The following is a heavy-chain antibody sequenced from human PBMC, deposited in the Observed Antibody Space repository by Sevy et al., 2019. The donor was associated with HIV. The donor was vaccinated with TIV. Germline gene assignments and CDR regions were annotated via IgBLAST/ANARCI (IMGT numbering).Heavy chain of an antibody. CDR3: ITDPGYRGYDEEVINYYYYGMDV. CDR1: GFTFSSAW. V-gene: IGHV3-15*01. J-gene: IGHJ6*02. CDR2: IKSKTDGGTI. Sequence: GGSLRLSCAASGFTFSSAWMSWVRLAPGKGLEWVGRIKSKTDGGTIDYAAPVKGRFTISREDSKNTLYLQMNSLKTEDTAVYYCITDPGYRGYDEEVINYYYYGMDVSGQGTPVTVSS. D-gene: IGHD5-12*01.